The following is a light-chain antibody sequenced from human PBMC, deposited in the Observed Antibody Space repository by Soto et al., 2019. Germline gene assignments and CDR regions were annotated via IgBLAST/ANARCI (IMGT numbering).Light chain of an antibody. J-gene: IGKJ4*02. Sequence: EIVLTQSPATLSLSPGERATLSCRASQSVNNNFACYQQKPAQPPRLVIYDVVNRATATTARFSGSGSGTDVTLTISSRVPEDFGVYYCQQRSHWPCITFGGGTRVEIK. V-gene: IGKV3-11*01. CDR1: QSVNNN. CDR2: DVV. CDR3: QQRSHWPCIT.